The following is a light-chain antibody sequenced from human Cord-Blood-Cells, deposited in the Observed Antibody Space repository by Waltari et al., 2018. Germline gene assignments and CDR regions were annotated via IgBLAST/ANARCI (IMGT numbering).Light chain of an antibody. CDR1: QSVSSN. Sequence: EIVMTQSPAPLSVSPGERATLSCRASQSVSSNLAWYQQKPGQAPRLLIYGASTRATGIPARFSGSGSGTEFTLTISSLQSEDFAVYYCQQYNNWPRTFGQGTKEEIK. V-gene: IGKV3-15*01. J-gene: IGKJ1*01. CDR3: QQYNNWPRT. CDR2: GAS.